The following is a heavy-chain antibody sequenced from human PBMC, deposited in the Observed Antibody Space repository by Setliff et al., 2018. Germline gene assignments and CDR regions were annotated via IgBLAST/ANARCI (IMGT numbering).Heavy chain of an antibody. J-gene: IGHJ4*01. CDR1: GLSFSSYA. D-gene: IGHD3-10*01. CDR3: ARAGYGKGYDY. Sequence: GGSLRLSCVASGLSFSSYAINWVRQAPGKGLEWVSGISGSGGSTYYADSVKGRFTISRDNSKNTLYLQMNNLRTDDTAIYYCARAGYGKGYDYWGQGTLVTVSS. V-gene: IGHV3-23*01. CDR2: ISGSGGST.